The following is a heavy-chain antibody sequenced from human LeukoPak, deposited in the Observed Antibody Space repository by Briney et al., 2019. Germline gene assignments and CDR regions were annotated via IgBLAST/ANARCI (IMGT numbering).Heavy chain of an antibody. CDR1: GFTFSTHN. CDR3: ARAEQLTTTGDY. Sequence: GGSLRLSCAASGFTFSTHNMNWVRQAQGTGLGWVSSISSSSSYIYYADSGKGRFTISTDNAKNSLYLQMNSLRAEDTAVYCCARAEQLTTTGDYWGQGTLVTVSS. D-gene: IGHD6-13*01. J-gene: IGHJ4*02. V-gene: IGHV3-21*01. CDR2: ISSSSSYI.